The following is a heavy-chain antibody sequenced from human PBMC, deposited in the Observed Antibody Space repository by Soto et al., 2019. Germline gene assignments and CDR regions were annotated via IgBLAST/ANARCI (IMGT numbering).Heavy chain of an antibody. CDR1: GYTFSTFD. D-gene: IGHD6-13*01. Sequence: QVQLVQSGAEVKKPGASVKVSCKASGYTFSTFDIYWVRQATGQGLEWVGWMNPNTGNTGYAQKFQGRXTXTXDTSITTAYMELSSLRSEDTAVYYCSTMGAAGLVDYWGQGTLVTVSS. CDR3: STMGAAGLVDY. V-gene: IGHV1-8*01. J-gene: IGHJ4*02. CDR2: MNPNTGNT.